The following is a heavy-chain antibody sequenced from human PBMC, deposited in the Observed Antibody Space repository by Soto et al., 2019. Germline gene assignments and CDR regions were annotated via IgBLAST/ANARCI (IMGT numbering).Heavy chain of an antibody. CDR1: GYTFTGYY. V-gene: IGHV1-46*01. CDR3: TRDDYSMSWFDP. J-gene: IGHJ5*02. CDR2: INPNNNST. Sequence: ASVKVSCKASGYTFTGYYIHWVRQAPGQGLEWLGIINPNNNSTTYTQKLQGRVIMTTDTSTNTAYMELRSLRSDDTAVYYCTRDDYSMSWFDPWGQGTLVTVSS. D-gene: IGHD4-4*01.